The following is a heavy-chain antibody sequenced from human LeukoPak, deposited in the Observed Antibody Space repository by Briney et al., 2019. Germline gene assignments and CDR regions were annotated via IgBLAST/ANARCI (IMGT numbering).Heavy chain of an antibody. CDR3: ARDYYDASGYHYENAFDI. CDR1: GDSISSGGYY. J-gene: IGHJ3*02. D-gene: IGHD3-22*01. V-gene: IGHV4-31*03. CDR2: ISYTGHT. Sequence: SETLSLTCTVSGDSISSGGYYGSWIRQHPGKRLEWIGCISYTGHTYYNPSLRSRLTISVDTSKNHFSLKLSSVTAADTAVYYCARDYYDASGYHYENAFDIWGQGTMVTVSS.